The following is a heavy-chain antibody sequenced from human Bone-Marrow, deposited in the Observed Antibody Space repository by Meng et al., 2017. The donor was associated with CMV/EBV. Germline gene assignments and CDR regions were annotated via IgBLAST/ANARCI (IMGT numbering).Heavy chain of an antibody. D-gene: IGHD2/OR15-2a*01. V-gene: IGHV4-59*01. J-gene: IGHJ6*02. CDR1: GGSIASEY. Sequence: SETLSFTCTVSGGSIASEYWSWIRQPPGKGLQWIAYLHNSGRTNYTPSLKSRVTLSVDTSKNQLSLKVRSVTAADTAVYYCARGHPAFSGVDVWGQGTTVTVSS. CDR2: LHNSGRT. CDR3: ARGHPAFSGVDV.